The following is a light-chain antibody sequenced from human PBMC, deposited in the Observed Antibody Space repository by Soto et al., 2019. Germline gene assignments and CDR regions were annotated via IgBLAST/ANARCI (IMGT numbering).Light chain of an antibody. Sequence: EIVVTQYPLSLHVTPGEPASISCKSSQSLLHSNGNTYLDWYLQKPGQSPQLLIYLGSNRASGVPDRFSGSGSGTYFTLNISMVEAEDVGVYHCMQALHARTFGQGTKVEIK. J-gene: IGKJ1*01. CDR1: QSLLHSNGNTY. CDR2: LGS. CDR3: MQALHART. V-gene: IGKV2-28*01.